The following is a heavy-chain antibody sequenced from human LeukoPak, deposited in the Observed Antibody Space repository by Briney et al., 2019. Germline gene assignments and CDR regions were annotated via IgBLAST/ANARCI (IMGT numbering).Heavy chain of an antibody. J-gene: IGHJ3*02. D-gene: IGHD1-14*01. Sequence: GGSLRLSCAASGCTFSSYAMSWVRQAPGKGLEWVSSISSSSSYIYYADSVKGRFTISRDNAKNSLYLQMNSLRAEDTAVYYCARTTNDAFDIWGQGTMVTVSS. V-gene: IGHV3-21*01. CDR2: ISSSSSYI. CDR3: ARTTNDAFDI. CDR1: GCTFSSYA.